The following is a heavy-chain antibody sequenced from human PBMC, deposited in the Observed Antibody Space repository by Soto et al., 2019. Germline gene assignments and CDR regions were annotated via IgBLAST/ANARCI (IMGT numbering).Heavy chain of an antibody. V-gene: IGHV4-34*01. CDR1: GGSFSGYY. J-gene: IGHJ5*02. CDR3: ARKPLTIFGVGNGWFDP. Sequence: SETLSLTCAVYGGSFSGYYWSWIRQPPGKGLEWIGEINHSGSTNYNPSLKSRVTISVDTSKNQFSLKLGSVTAADTAVYYCARKPLTIFGVGNGWFDPWGQGTLVTVSS. D-gene: IGHD3-3*01. CDR2: INHSGST.